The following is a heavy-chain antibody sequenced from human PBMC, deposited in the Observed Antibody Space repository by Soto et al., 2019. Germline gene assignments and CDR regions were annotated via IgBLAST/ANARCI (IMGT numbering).Heavy chain of an antibody. CDR2: ISYDGSNK. Sequence: GGSLRLSCAASGFTFSSYAMHWVRQAPGKGLEWVAVISYDGSNKYYADSVKGRFTISRDNSKNTLYLQMNSLRAEDTAVYYCARESSRRAAAGPPDYWG. V-gene: IGHV3-30-3*01. D-gene: IGHD6-13*01. CDR3: ARESSRRAAAGPPDY. CDR1: GFTFSSYA. J-gene: IGHJ4*01.